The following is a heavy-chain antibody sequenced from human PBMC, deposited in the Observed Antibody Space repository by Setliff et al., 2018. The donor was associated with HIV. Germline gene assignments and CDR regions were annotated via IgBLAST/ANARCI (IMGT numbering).Heavy chain of an antibody. J-gene: IGHJ4*02. Sequence: ASVKVSCKASGYTFTNYGISWVRQAPGQGLEWMGWISAYNGNTHYAQKLQGRVTMTTDASTSTAYMELRSLRSDDTAVYYCASPNVGCSGGTCYSGSAFDYWGQGSPATVSS. V-gene: IGHV1-18*01. CDR1: GYTFTNYG. D-gene: IGHD2-15*01. CDR3: ASPNVGCSGGTCYSGSAFDY. CDR2: ISAYNGNT.